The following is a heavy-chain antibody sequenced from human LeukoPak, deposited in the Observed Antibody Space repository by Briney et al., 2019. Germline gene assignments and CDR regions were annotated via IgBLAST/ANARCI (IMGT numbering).Heavy chain of an antibody. CDR3: ATDVMGSYCSSTSCYTTRGDY. D-gene: IGHD2-2*02. Sequence: ASVKVSCKVSGYTLTELSMHWVRQAPGNGLEWMGGFDPEDGETIYAQKFQGRVTMTEDTSTDTAYMELSSLRSEDTAVYYCATDVMGSYCSSTSCYTTRGDYWGQGTLVTVSS. J-gene: IGHJ4*02. CDR2: FDPEDGET. V-gene: IGHV1-24*01. CDR1: GYTLTELS.